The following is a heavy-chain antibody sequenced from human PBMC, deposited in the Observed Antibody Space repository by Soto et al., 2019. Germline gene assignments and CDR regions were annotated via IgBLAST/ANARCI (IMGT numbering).Heavy chain of an antibody. CDR2: ISGSGGST. D-gene: IGHD4-17*01. J-gene: IGHJ4*02. CDR3: AKDNYGDYWGPALNYFDY. V-gene: IGHV3-23*01. Sequence: GGSLRLSCAASGFTFSSYAMSWVRQAPGKGLEWVSAISGSGGSTYYADSVKGRFTISRDNSKNTLYLQMNSLRAEDTAVYYCAKDNYGDYWGPALNYFDYWGQGTLVTVSS. CDR1: GFTFSSYA.